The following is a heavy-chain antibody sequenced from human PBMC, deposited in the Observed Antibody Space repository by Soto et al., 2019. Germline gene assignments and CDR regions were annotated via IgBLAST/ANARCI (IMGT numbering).Heavy chain of an antibody. V-gene: IGHV7-4-1*01. CDR2: INTNTGNP. Sequence: QVQLVQSGSELKKPGASVKVSCKASGYTFTSYAMNWVRQAPGQGLEWMGWINTNTGNPTYAQGFTGRFVFSLDTSXXTXYXXICSLKAEDTAVYYCARERSTMVRGVIRASDAFDIWGQGTMVTVSS. J-gene: IGHJ3*02. CDR3: ARERSTMVRGVIRASDAFDI. CDR1: GYTFTSYA. D-gene: IGHD3-10*01.